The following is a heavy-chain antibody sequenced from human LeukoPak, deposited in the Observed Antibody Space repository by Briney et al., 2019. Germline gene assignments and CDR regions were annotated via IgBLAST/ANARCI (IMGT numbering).Heavy chain of an antibody. D-gene: IGHD3-9*01. V-gene: IGHV3-48*03. Sequence: QPGGSLRLSCAASGFTFSSYEMNWVRQAPGKGLEWVSYISSSGSTIYYADSVKGRFTISRDNAKNSLYLQMNSLRAEDTAVYYCARETYYDILTGISGGMDVWGKGTTGTVSS. J-gene: IGHJ6*04. CDR3: ARETYYDILTGISGGMDV. CDR1: GFTFSSYE. CDR2: ISSSGSTI.